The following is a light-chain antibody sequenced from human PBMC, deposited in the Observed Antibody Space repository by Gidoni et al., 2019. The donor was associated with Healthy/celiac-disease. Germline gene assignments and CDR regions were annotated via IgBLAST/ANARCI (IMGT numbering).Light chain of an antibody. J-gene: IGKJ2*01. CDR1: QSVRSS. V-gene: IGKV3-15*01. CDR3: QQYNNWPAT. Sequence: EIVMTQSPATLSVSPGERATLSCRASQSVRSSLAWYQQKPGQAPRLLIYGASTRATGLPARFSGSGSGTEFTLTISSLQSEDFAVYYCQQYNNWPATFXQXTKLEIK. CDR2: GAS.